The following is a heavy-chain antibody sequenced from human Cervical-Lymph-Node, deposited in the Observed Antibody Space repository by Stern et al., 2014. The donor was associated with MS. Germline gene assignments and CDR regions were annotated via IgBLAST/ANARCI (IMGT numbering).Heavy chain of an antibody. CDR2: INPNSGGT. CDR1: GYIFTDYY. D-gene: IGHD3-3*01. V-gene: IGHV1-2*02. CDR3: ARGSGTAYDLRGDY. J-gene: IGHJ4*01. Sequence: QMQLVESGAEARAPGASMKVSCKASGYIFTDYYLHWVRQAPGQGLEWLGWINPNSGGTIYAQNFQGRVTMTRDTSISTAYMELRWLGSADTAVYYCARGSGTAYDLRGDYWGQGTLVTVSS.